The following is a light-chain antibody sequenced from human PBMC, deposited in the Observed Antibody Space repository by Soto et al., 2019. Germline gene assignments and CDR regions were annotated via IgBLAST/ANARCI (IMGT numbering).Light chain of an antibody. Sequence: EIVLTQSPATLSLSPGXRATLSCRASQSVSSYLAWYQQKRGQAPRLLIYDAYNRATGIPARFSGSGSGTDFTLTISSLEPEDFAVYYCQQRANWPLTLGGGTKV. V-gene: IGKV3-11*01. CDR3: QQRANWPLT. CDR2: DAY. CDR1: QSVSSY. J-gene: IGKJ4*01.